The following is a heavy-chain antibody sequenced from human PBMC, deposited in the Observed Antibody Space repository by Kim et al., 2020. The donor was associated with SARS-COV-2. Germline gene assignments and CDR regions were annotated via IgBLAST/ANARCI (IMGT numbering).Heavy chain of an antibody. J-gene: IGHJ4*02. V-gene: IGHV4-39*01. D-gene: IGHD3-22*01. CDR3: ARLYYDSSGVGDY. CDR2: GST. Sequence: GSTYYRPSLKSRVTISVDTSKNQFSLKLSSVTAADTAVYYCARLYYDSSGVGDYWGQGTLVTVSS.